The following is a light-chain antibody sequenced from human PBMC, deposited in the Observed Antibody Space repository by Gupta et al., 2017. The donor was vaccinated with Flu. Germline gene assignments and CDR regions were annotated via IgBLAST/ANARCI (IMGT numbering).Light chain of an antibody. CDR3: QQYYSDPLT. Sequence: SLGARATINCKSSQSLLYTSTDKNYLAWYQQKSGQPPKLLVSWASTRESGVPERFSGSGSGTDFTLTISSLQAEDVSVYYCQQYYSDPLTFGGGTTVEIK. V-gene: IGKV4-1*01. J-gene: IGKJ4*01. CDR1: QSLLYTSTDKNY. CDR2: WAS.